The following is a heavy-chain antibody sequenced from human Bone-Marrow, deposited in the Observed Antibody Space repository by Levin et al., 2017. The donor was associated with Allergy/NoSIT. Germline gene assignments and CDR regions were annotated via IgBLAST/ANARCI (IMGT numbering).Heavy chain of an antibody. CDR2: IWSDGNKK. D-gene: IGHD4-23*01. V-gene: IGHV3-33*01. CDR3: ARDAGQLRWEYYFDS. J-gene: IGHJ4*02. Sequence: GSLRLSCAASGFIFSSYGIHWVRQAPGKGLEWVAVIWSDGNKKYYADSVKGRFTISRDNSNNTLSLQMNSLTVEDTAVYDCARDAGQLRWEYYFDSWGQGTLVTVSS. CDR1: GFIFSSYG.